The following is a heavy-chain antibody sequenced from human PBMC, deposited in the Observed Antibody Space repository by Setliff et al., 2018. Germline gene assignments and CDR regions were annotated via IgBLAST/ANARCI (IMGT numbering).Heavy chain of an antibody. CDR1: GFSFSSYA. J-gene: IGHJ4*01. CDR3: AKSPHDFWSGRVFFDY. CDR2: IIGSGIST. D-gene: IGHD3-3*01. V-gene: IGHV3-23*01. Sequence: GGSLRLSCAASGFSFSSYAMSWVRQAPGKGLEWVSTIIGSGISTYYADSVQGRVTISRDNHKNTLHLQMNGLRVEDTAIYYCAKSPHDFWSGRVFFDYWGQGMQVTVSS.